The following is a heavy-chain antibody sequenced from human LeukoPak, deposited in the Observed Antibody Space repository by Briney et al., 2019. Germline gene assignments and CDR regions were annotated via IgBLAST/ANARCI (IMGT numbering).Heavy chain of an antibody. J-gene: IGHJ4*02. V-gene: IGHV3-30*18. CDR3: AKEVGYSYGYSYDY. D-gene: IGHD5-18*01. CDR2: ISYDGSNK. CDR1: GFTFSSYG. Sequence: PGGSLRLSCAASGFTFSSYGMHWVRQAPGKGLEWVAVISYDGSNKYYADSVKGRFTISRDNSKNTLYLQMNSLRAEDTAVYYCAKEVGYSYGYSYDYWGQGTLVTFSS.